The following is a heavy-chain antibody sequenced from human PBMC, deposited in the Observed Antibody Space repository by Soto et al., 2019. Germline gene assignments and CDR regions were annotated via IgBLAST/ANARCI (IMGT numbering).Heavy chain of an antibody. CDR1: GGSISSYY. D-gene: IGHD3-10*01. V-gene: IGHV4-4*07. CDR2: IYTSGST. Sequence: QVQLRESGPGLVKPSETLSLTCTVSGGSISSYYWSWIRQPAGKGLEWIGRIYTSGSTNYNPSLKSRVTMSVDTSKNQFSLKLSSVTAADTAVYYCARERGPGSGSYYTDSWFDPWGQGTLVTVSS. CDR3: ARERGPGSGSYYTDSWFDP. J-gene: IGHJ5*02.